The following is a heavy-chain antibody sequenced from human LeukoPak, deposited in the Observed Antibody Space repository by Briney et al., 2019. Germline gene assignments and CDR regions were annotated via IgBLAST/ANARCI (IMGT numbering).Heavy chain of an antibody. D-gene: IGHD2-21*01. V-gene: IGHV3-23*01. CDR3: AKTVVVITFRFDS. Sequence: GGSLRLSCAASGFTFSSYAMHWVRQAPGKGLEWVSAISGDGARTYYADSVKGRFTISRDNSKNTLDLQMNNLRAEDTAIYYCAKTVVVITFRFDSWGQGSLVTVSS. J-gene: IGHJ4*02. CDR2: ISGDGART. CDR1: GFTFSSYA.